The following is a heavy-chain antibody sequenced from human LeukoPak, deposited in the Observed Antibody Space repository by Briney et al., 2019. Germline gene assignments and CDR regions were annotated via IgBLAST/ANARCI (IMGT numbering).Heavy chain of an antibody. J-gene: IGHJ4*02. CDR2: IYYSGST. CDR1: GGSISSYY. CDR3: ASWGNTYYYDSSCYYLQ. Sequence: SETLSLTCTVSGGSISSYYWSWIRQPPGKGLEWIGYIYYSGSTNYNPSLKSRVTISVDTSKNQFSLKLSSVTAADTAVYYCASWGNTYYYDSSCYYLQWGQGTLVTVSS. V-gene: IGHV4-59*08. D-gene: IGHD3-22*01.